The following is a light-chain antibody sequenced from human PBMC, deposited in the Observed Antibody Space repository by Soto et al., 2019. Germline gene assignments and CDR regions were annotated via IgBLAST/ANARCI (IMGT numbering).Light chain of an antibody. J-gene: IGKJ1*01. Sequence: DIQMTQSTSSLSASVGDTVTITCRASQSITNYLTWFQQKPGKAPSLLIFAADNLQDGVPSRFSGSGSGRDFSLTISSLQPEDFATYYCQQSYDMPWTFGQGTKVDI. CDR3: QQSYDMPWT. CDR2: AAD. CDR1: QSITNY. V-gene: IGKV1-39*01.